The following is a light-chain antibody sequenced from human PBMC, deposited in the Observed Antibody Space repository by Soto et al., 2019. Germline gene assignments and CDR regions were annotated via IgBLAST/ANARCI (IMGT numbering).Light chain of an antibody. Sequence: VMSQSPATLSVSPGEGVTLSFRASQSMTTKLAWYQQKPGQAPRLLIHGTFTRATGIPARFSGSGSGTEFTLTISTLQSDDFATYYCQHYNSYSEAFGQGTKV. CDR3: QHYNSYSEA. CDR1: QSMTTK. CDR2: GTF. J-gene: IGKJ1*01. V-gene: IGKV3-15*01.